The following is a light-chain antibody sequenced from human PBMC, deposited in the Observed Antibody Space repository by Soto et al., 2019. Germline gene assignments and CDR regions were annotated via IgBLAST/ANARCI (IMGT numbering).Light chain of an antibody. CDR2: GAS. V-gene: IGKV3-20*01. CDR1: QSVSSSY. Sequence: IVLPQYPGTLSLSPGERATLSCRASQSVSSSYLAWYQQKPGQAPRLLIYGASSRATGIPDRFSGSGSGTDFTLTISRLEPEDFAVYYCQQYGSSPWTFGQGTRLEIK. J-gene: IGKJ5*01. CDR3: QQYGSSPWT.